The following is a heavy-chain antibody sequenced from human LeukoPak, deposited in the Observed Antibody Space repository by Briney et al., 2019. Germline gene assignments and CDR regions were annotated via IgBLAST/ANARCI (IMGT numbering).Heavy chain of an antibody. CDR2: ISYDGSNK. V-gene: IGHV3-30-3*01. CDR1: GFTFSYYT. CDR3: ARARPSLDYGDH. Sequence: GGSLRLSCAASGFTFSYYTMHWVRQAPSKGLEWVAVISYDGSNKYYADSVKGRFTISRDNSNNTLFLQMNSLRAEDTAVYYCARARPSLDYGDHWGQGTLVTVSS. J-gene: IGHJ4*02.